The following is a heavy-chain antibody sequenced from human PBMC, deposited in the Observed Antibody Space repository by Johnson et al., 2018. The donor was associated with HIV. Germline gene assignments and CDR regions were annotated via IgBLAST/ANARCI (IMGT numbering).Heavy chain of an antibody. Sequence: VQLVESGGGVVQPGRSLRLSCAASGFTFSSYAMHWVRQAPGKGLEWVANIKQDGSEKYYVDSVKGRFTISRDNAKNSLYLQMNSLRAEDTAVYYCARERPAYSSSSSHAFDIWGQGTMVTVSS. CDR2: IKQDGSEK. J-gene: IGHJ3*02. CDR1: GFTFSSYA. CDR3: ARERPAYSSSSSHAFDI. V-gene: IGHV3-7*01. D-gene: IGHD6-6*01.